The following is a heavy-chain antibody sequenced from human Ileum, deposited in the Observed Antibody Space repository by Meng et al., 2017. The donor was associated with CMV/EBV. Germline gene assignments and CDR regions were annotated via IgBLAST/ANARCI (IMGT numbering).Heavy chain of an antibody. V-gene: IGHV4-30-4*08. D-gene: IGHD2-15*01. Sequence: APSPGLVKRAQSLSLTCTVSGGSITSGNYYWSWIRQPPGRGLEWIGYIYYSGSPYYKPSLKSRVTISLDTSKNQFSLNLRSVTATDSAVYYCVRQVVAASFDYWGQGALVTVSS. CDR3: VRQVVAASFDY. CDR2: IYYSGSP. CDR1: GGSITSGNYY. J-gene: IGHJ4*02.